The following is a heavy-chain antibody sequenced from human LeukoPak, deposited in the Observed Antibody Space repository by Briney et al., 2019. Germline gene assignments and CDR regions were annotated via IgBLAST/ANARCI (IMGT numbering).Heavy chain of an antibody. D-gene: IGHD1-26*01. Sequence: ASVKVSCKASGYTFTGYYMHWVWQAPGQGLEWMGWINPNSGGTNYAQKFQGRVTMTRDTSISTAYMELRSLRTDDTAVYYCAGDDSIVGATYDYWGQGTLVTVSS. CDR1: GYTFTGYY. CDR3: AGDDSIVGATYDY. J-gene: IGHJ4*02. V-gene: IGHV1-2*02. CDR2: INPNSGGT.